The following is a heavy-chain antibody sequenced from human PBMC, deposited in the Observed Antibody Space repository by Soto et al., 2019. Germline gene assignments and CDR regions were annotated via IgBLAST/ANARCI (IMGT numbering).Heavy chain of an antibody. CDR1: GGSISSGGYY. J-gene: IGHJ6*02. V-gene: IGHV4-31*03. CDR2: IYYSGST. Sequence: QVQLQESGPGLVKPSQTLSLTCTVSGGSISSGGYYWSWIRQHPGKGLEWIGYIYYSGSTYYNPSLKSRVTISVDTSKNQFSLKLRSVTAADTAVYYCARDLRFGEYYGMDVWGQGTTVTVSS. CDR3: ARDLRFGEYYGMDV. D-gene: IGHD3-10*01.